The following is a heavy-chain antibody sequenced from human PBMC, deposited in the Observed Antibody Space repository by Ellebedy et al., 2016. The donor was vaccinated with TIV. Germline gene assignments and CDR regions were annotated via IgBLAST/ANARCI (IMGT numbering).Heavy chain of an antibody. D-gene: IGHD6-19*01. CDR3: ARDLGAVAGTDY. Sequence: GESLKISCAASGFTVSSNYMSWVRQAPGKGLEWVSVIYSGGSTYYADSVKGRFTISRDNSKNTLYLQMNSLRAEDTAVYYCARDLGAVAGTDYWGQGILVTVSS. CDR2: IYSGGST. V-gene: IGHV3-53*01. J-gene: IGHJ4*02. CDR1: GFTVSSNY.